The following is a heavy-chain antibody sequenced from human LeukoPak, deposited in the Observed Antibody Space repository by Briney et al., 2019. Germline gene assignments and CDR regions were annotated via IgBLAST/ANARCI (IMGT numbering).Heavy chain of an antibody. Sequence: SETLSLTCTVSGGSISSGSYYWSWIRQPAGKGLEWIGRIYTSGSTNYNPSLKSRVTISVDTSKNQFSLKLSSVTAADTAVYYCARSPTIQYQSGYYYYYMDVWGKGTTVTVSS. CDR2: IYTSGST. CDR1: GGSISSGSYY. D-gene: IGHD4-11*01. V-gene: IGHV4-61*02. CDR3: ARSPTIQYQSGYYYYYMDV. J-gene: IGHJ6*03.